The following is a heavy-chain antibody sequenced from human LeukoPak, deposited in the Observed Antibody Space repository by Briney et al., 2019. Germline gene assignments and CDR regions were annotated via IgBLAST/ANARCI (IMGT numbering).Heavy chain of an antibody. CDR3: ARHGHLSGWYHSEYFQH. V-gene: IGHV4-59*01. CDR1: GGSISSYY. J-gene: IGHJ1*01. Sequence: PSETLSLTCTVSGGSISSYYWSWIRQPPGKGLGWIGHIYYSGSTNYNPSLKSRVTISVDTSKNQFSLKLSSVTAADTAVYYCARHGHLSGWYHSEYFQHWGQGTLVTVSS. D-gene: IGHD6-19*01. CDR2: IYYSGST.